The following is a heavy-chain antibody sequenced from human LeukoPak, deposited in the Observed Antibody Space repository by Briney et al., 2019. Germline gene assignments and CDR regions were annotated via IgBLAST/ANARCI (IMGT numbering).Heavy chain of an antibody. CDR1: GFTFSSYG. V-gene: IGHV3-30*18. Sequence: GGSLRLSCAASGFTFSSYGMHWVRQAPGKGLEWVAVISYDGSNKYYADSVKGRFTISRDNSKKTLFLQVNSLRAEDTAVYFCAKNIRDQLLCGFNYWGQGIVVTVSS. D-gene: IGHD2-2*01. CDR2: ISYDGSNK. CDR3: AKNIRDQLLCGFNY. J-gene: IGHJ4*02.